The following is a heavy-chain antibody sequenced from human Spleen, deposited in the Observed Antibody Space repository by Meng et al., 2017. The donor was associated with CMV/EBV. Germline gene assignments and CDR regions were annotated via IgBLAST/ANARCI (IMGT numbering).Heavy chain of an antibody. D-gene: IGHD2-21*01. CDR1: GFTFIDYY. Sequence: SGFTFIDYYMNWIRQSPGKGLEWVSYISSSGSSIYYADSVKGRFTISRDNAKNSLYLQMNSLRAEDTAVYYCARDLGAGFRSVGFDYWGQGTLVTVSS. J-gene: IGHJ4*02. CDR2: ISSSGSSI. V-gene: IGHV3-11*04. CDR3: ARDLGAGFRSVGFDY.